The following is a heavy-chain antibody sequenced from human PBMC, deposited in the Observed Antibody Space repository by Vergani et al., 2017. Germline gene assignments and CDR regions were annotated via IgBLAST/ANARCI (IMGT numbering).Heavy chain of an antibody. J-gene: IGHJ5*02. CDR2: ISGSGGST. CDR1: GFTFSSYA. D-gene: IGHD6-13*01. V-gene: IGHV3-23*01. CDR3: AKQLTISPGIAAAGTRRNWFDP. Sequence: EVQLLESGGGLVQPGGSLRLSCAASGFTFSSYAMSWVRQAPGKGLEWVSAISGSGGSTYYADSVKGRFTIARDNSKNTLCLQMNSLRAEDTAVYYCAKQLTISPGIAAAGTRRNWFDPWGQGTLVTVSS.